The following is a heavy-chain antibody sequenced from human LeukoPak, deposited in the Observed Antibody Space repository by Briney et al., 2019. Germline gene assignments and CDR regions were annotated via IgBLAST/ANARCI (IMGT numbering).Heavy chain of an antibody. CDR2: ISSISSYI. CDR1: GFTFSSYS. D-gene: IGHD5-18*01. V-gene: IGHV3-21*01. CDR3: ASYARDGTAMVPDY. J-gene: IGHJ4*02. Sequence: GGSLRLSCAASGFTFSSYSMNWVRQAPGKGLEWVSSISSISSYIYYADSVKGRFTISRDNAKNSLYLQMNSLRAEDTAVYYCASYARDGTAMVPDYWGQGTLVTVSS.